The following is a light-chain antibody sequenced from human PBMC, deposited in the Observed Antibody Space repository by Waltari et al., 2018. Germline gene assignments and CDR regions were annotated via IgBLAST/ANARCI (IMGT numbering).Light chain of an antibody. V-gene: IGKV3-11*01. J-gene: IGKJ4*01. CDR3: QQCINWPVT. CDR1: QTVNSD. CDR2: DAS. Sequence: RRASQTVNSDVARYQHNPGQPPRLLSYDASKRVIGTPARFSGSGSATDCALTIISLEPEDSAVYCCQQCINWPVTFGGGTKVEIK.